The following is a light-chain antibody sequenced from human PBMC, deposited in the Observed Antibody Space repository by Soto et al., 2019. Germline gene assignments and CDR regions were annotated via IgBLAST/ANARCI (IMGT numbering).Light chain of an antibody. Sequence: EIVLTQSPGILSLSPGERASLSCRASQSVSSNYLAWYQQKPGQAPRLLIYGASSRATGIPDRFSGSGSGTDFTLTVSRLERENFAVYYCQQYGSSPLTFGGWTRVQIK. CDR1: QSVSSNY. J-gene: IGKJ4*01. V-gene: IGKV3-20*01. CDR3: QQYGSSPLT. CDR2: GAS.